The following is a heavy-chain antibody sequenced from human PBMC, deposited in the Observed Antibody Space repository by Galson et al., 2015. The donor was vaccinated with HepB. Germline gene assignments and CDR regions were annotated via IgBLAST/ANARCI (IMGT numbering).Heavy chain of an antibody. CDR3: ARGPMLFYHFYYYMDV. D-gene: IGHD2-2*01. Sequence: SLRLSCAASGFSLSRHWMHWVRQAPGKGLVWVSRINSDGSTTDYADSVKGRFTIFRDNAKNTLYLQMNSLRAEDTALYYCARGPMLFYHFYYYMDVWGKGTTVTVSS. J-gene: IGHJ6*03. V-gene: IGHV3-74*01. CDR1: GFSLSRHW. CDR2: INSDGSTT.